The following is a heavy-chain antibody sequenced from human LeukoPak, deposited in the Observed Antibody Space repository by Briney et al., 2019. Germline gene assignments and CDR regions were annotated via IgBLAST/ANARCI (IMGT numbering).Heavy chain of an antibody. CDR1: GFIFSNYA. CDR3: ARDAYGDYHGAHFDY. D-gene: IGHD4-17*01. Sequence: GGSLRLSCAASGFIFSNYAMTWVRQAPGKGLEWVSSISGSGGTYYADSVKGRFTISGDNAKNSLYLQMNSLRAEDTAVYYCARDAYGDYHGAHFDYWGQGTLVTVSS. V-gene: IGHV3-23*01. J-gene: IGHJ4*02. CDR2: ISGSGGT.